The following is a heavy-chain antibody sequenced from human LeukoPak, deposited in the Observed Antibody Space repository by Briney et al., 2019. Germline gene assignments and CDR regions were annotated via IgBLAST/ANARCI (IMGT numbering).Heavy chain of an antibody. CDR1: GFTFSSYG. J-gene: IGHJ4*02. CDR3: ARDNPPDY. V-gene: IGHV3-33*01. Sequence: GRSLRLSCAASGFTFSSYGMHWVRQAPGKGLEWVAVIWYDGSNKYYADSVRGRFTISRDNAKNSLYLQLNSLRAEDTALYYCARDNPPDYWGQGALVTVSS. CDR2: IWYDGSNK.